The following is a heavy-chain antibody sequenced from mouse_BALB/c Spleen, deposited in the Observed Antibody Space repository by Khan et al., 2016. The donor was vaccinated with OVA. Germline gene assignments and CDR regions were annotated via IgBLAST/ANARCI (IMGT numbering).Heavy chain of an antibody. J-gene: IGHJ4*01. Sequence: VELVESGPGLVAPSQSLSITCTLSGFSLTNYGVHWVRQPPGKGLEWLVVIWSDGTTTYDSALKSRLTISKDNSKSQVFLKMDSLQTDDTAMYYCARQPYYHYYLMDYWGQGTSVTVSS. V-gene: IGHV2-6-1*01. CDR3: ARQPYYHYYLMDY. CDR2: IWSDGTT. CDR1: GFSLTNYG. D-gene: IGHD2-10*01.